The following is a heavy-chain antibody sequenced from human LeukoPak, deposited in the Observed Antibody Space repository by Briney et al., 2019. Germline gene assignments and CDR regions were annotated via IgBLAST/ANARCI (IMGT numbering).Heavy chain of an antibody. D-gene: IGHD2-21*01. Sequence: GGSLRLSCAASGFTFSSYEMNWVRQAPGRGLEWVSYISSSGSTIYYSDSVKGRFTISRDNARNSLYLQMNSLRAEDTAVYYCARDGGGSILNWFDPWGQGTLVTVSS. CDR1: GFTFSSYE. J-gene: IGHJ5*02. CDR2: ISSSGSTI. V-gene: IGHV3-48*03. CDR3: ARDGGGSILNWFDP.